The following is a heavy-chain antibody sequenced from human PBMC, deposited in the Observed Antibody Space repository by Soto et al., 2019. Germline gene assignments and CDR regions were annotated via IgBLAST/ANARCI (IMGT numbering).Heavy chain of an antibody. Sequence: PSETLSLTCTVSGDSMSKYYWSWIRQPAGKGLEWIGRIYTSGSTNYNPSLKSRVNMSIDTSNNHFSLNLKSVTAADAAVYYCARTVGAAYYFDFWRQGALATVSS. CDR1: GDSMSKYY. J-gene: IGHJ4*02. CDR3: ARTVGAAYYFDF. V-gene: IGHV4-4*07. D-gene: IGHD1-26*01. CDR2: IYTSGST.